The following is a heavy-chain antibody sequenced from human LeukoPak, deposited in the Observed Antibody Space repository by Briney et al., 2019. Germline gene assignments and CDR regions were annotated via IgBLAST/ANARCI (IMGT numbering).Heavy chain of an antibody. CDR1: GFTFNSYS. Sequence: SGGSLRLSCAASGFTFNSYSMYWVRQAPGKGLEWVSSISSSSSHMFYADSVKGRFSISRDNANKSLYLQMNSLRAEDTAVYYCVRDSGSSYGYYFLHWGQGTLVTVSS. V-gene: IGHV3-21*01. D-gene: IGHD1-26*01. CDR3: VRDSGSSYGYYFLH. CDR2: ISSSSSHM. J-gene: IGHJ1*01.